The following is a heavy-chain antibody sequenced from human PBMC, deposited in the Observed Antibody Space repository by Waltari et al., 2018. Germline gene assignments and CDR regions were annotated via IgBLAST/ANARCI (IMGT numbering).Heavy chain of an antibody. Sequence: QVQLVESGGGVVQPGRSLRLSCAASGFTFSSYAMHWVRQAPGKGLEWVAVISYDGSNKYYADSVKGRFTISRDNSKNTLYLQMNSLRAEDTAVYYCARGGDYGGGFDYWGQGTLVTVSS. CDR1: GFTFSSYA. V-gene: IGHV3-30-3*01. D-gene: IGHD4-17*01. CDR3: ARGGDYGGGFDY. J-gene: IGHJ4*02. CDR2: ISYDGSNK.